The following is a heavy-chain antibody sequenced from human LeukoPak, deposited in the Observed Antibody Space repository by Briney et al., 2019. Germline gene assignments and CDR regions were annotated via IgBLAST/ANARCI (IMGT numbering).Heavy chain of an antibody. CDR1: GGSISSSSYY. D-gene: IGHD2-2*01. J-gene: IGHJ4*02. CDR2: IYYSGST. Sequence: SETLSLTCTVSGGSISSSSYYWGWIRQPPGKGLEYIGNIYYSGSTYYNPSLKSRVTISVDTSKNQFSLKLSSVTAADTAVYYCARFLYCSSTSCYLSFDYWGQGTLVTVSS. CDR3: ARFLYCSSTSCYLSFDY. V-gene: IGHV4-39*01.